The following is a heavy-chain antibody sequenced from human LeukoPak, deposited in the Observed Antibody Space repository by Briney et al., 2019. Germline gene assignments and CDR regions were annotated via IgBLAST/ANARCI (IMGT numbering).Heavy chain of an antibody. Sequence: GGSLRLSCAASGFTFDDYAMHWVQQAPGKGLEWVSGISWNSGSIGYADSVKGRFTISRDNAKNSLYLQMNSLRAEDTALYYRAKDRQRWLQSFSFDYWGQGTLVTVSS. CDR2: ISWNSGSI. V-gene: IGHV3-9*01. CDR1: GFTFDDYA. J-gene: IGHJ4*02. CDR3: AKDRQRWLQSFSFDY. D-gene: IGHD5-24*01.